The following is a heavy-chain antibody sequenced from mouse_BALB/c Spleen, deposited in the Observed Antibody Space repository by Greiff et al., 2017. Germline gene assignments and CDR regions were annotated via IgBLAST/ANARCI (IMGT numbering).Heavy chain of an antibody. J-gene: IGHJ2*01. V-gene: IGHV1-5*01. D-gene: IGHD1-1*01. CDR2: IYPGNSDT. CDR3: TRGGNYYYGSSPFDY. CDR1: GYTFTSYW. Sequence: VQLQQSGTVLARPGASVKMSCKASGYTFTSYWMHWVKQRPGQGLEWIGAIYPGNSDTSYNQKFKGKAKLTAVTSTSTAYMELSSLTNEDSAVYYCTRGGNYYYGSSPFDYWGQGTTLTVSS.